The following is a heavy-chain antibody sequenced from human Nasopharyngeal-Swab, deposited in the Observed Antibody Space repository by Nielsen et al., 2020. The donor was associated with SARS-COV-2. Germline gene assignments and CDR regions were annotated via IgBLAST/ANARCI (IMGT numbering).Heavy chain of an antibody. CDR2: IYNRGST. V-gene: IGHV4-59*08. J-gene: IGHJ4*02. D-gene: IGHD5-18*01. CDR3: ARQRTAMVLDY. CDR1: GGSVTNYY. Sequence: SETLSLTCTVSGGSVTNYYWSWIRQAPGKGLEWIGYIYNRGSTNYNPSLKSRVTISVDTSKNQFSLKLSSVTAADTAVYYCARQRTAMVLDYWGQGTLVTVSS.